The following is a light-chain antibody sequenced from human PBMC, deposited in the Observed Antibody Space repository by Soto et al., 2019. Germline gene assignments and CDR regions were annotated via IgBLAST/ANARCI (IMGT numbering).Light chain of an antibody. CDR1: QSISTW. J-gene: IGKJ5*01. CDR2: AAS. Sequence: GAIVTITCRASQSISTWLAWYQQKPGKAPKLLIYAASTLENGVPTRFSGTGSETEFTLTVSSLQPDDSATYYCQQYNDYITFGQGTRLEIK. CDR3: QQYNDYIT. V-gene: IGKV1-5*01.